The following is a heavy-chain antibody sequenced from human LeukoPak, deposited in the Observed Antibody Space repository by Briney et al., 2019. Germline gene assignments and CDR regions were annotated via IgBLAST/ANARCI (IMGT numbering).Heavy chain of an antibody. Sequence: KPSETLSLTCAVYGGSFSGYYWSWIRQPPGKGLEWIGEINHSGSTNYNPSLKSRVTISVDTSKNQFSLKLSSVTAADTAVYYCARGYYDFWSGYYRYNWFDPWGQGTLVTVSS. CDR3: ARGYYDFWSGYYRYNWFDP. V-gene: IGHV4-34*01. J-gene: IGHJ5*02. CDR1: GGSFSGYY. D-gene: IGHD3-3*01. CDR2: INHSGST.